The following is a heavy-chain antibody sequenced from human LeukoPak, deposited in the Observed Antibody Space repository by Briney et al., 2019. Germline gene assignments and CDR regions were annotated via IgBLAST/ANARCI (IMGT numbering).Heavy chain of an antibody. Sequence: SVKVSCKASGGTFSSYAISWVRQAPGQGLEWMGRIIPIFGTANYAQKFQGRVTITTDESTSTAYMELSSLRSEDTAVYYCARERQYSSTSCHYDYWGQGTLVTVSS. D-gene: IGHD2-2*01. V-gene: IGHV1-69*05. CDR2: IIPIFGTA. J-gene: IGHJ4*02. CDR3: ARERQYSSTSCHYDY. CDR1: GGTFSSYA.